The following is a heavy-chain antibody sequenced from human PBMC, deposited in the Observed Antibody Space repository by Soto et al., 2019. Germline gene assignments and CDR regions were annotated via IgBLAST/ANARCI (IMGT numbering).Heavy chain of an antibody. V-gene: IGHV4-59*08. D-gene: IGHD3-22*01. J-gene: IGHJ5*01. CDR1: GGSISGYW. Sequence: TSETLSLTCTVSGGSISGYWWSWIWQPPGKGLEWIGYIYYSGGTNYNPSLKSRVTISVDTSKKQFSLKLNSVTAADTAVYYCARQGHYYDSSGYSWFDSWGQGTRVTVSS. CDR3: ARQGHYYDSSGYSWFDS. CDR2: IYYSGGT.